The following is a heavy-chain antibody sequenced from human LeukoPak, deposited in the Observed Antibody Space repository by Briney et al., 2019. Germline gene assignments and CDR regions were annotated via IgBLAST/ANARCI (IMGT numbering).Heavy chain of an antibody. D-gene: IGHD4-17*01. J-gene: IGHJ4*02. Sequence: GASVKVSCKASGYTFTSDGISWVRQAPRQGLEWMGWISAYNGNTNYAQKFQGRVTMTADTSTSTAYMELRSVRSEDTAVYYCARSPSTALDYWGQGTLVTVSS. CDR2: ISAYNGNT. CDR3: ARSPSTALDY. CDR1: GYTFTSDG. V-gene: IGHV1-18*01.